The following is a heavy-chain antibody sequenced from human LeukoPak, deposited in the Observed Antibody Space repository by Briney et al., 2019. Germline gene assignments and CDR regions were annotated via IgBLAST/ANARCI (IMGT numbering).Heavy chain of an antibody. Sequence: SETLSLTCTVSGGSISSYYWSWIRQPPGKGLEWIGYIYYSGSTNYNPSLQSRVTISVDTSKNQFSLKLSSVTAADTAVYYCARGCSAGTPHNWFDPWGQGTLVTVSS. J-gene: IGHJ5*02. CDR1: GGSISSYY. D-gene: IGHD6-13*01. CDR2: IYYSGST. V-gene: IGHV4-59*01. CDR3: ARGCSAGTPHNWFDP.